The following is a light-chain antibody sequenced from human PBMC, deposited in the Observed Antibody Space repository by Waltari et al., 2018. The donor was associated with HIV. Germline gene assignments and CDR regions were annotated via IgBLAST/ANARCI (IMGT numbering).Light chain of an antibody. V-gene: IGLV1-47*01. CDR2: RNE. CDR1: ISNLGGNF. Sequence: QSVVTQPPSASGTPGQNISISCSGDISNLGGNFVYWYQQRPGTAPRLLISRNERRPAGVPDRFSGSRSATSASLAISGLRSEDEADYHCSTWDNSLSHWVFGGGTKVTVL. J-gene: IGLJ3*02. CDR3: STWDNSLSHWV.